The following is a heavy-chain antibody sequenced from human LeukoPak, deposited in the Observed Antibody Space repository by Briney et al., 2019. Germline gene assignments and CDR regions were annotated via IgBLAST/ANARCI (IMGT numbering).Heavy chain of an antibody. J-gene: IGHJ5*02. CDR1: RGSISSGSYY. D-gene: IGHD6-13*01. CDR2: IYTSGST. Sequence: PSETLSLTCTVSRGSISSGSYYWSWIRQPAGKGLEWIGRIYTSGSTNYNPSLKSRVTISVDTSKNQFSLKLSSVTAADTAVYYCARDIWQQQYNWFDPWGQGTLVTVSS. V-gene: IGHV4-61*02. CDR3: ARDIWQQQYNWFDP.